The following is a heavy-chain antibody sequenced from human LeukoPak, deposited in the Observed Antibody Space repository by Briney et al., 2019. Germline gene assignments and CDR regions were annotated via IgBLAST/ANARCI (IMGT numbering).Heavy chain of an antibody. D-gene: IGHD6-19*01. CDR1: NYTFTAYG. Sequence: ASVKVFCKTFNYTFTAYGINWVRQAPGQGLEWMGWIRSDNGKTNYAQKLQGRVTLTTDTTTSTAYMELRSLRSDDTAIYYCARDYSSGWYSVDYWGQGTLITVSS. J-gene: IGHJ4*02. CDR2: IRSDNGKT. CDR3: ARDYSSGWYSVDY. V-gene: IGHV1-18*01.